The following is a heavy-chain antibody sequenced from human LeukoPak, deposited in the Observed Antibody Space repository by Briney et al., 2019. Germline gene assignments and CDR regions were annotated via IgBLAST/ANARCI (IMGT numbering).Heavy chain of an antibody. CDR1: GFSFSTYS. Sequence: GGSLRLSCAASGFSFSTYSMNWVRQAPGRGLEWVSYISSSSSTIYYADSVKGRFTISRDNAKNSLYLQMNSLRADDAAVYYCAKGHSDYGTGFDLWGQGTLVTVSS. CDR3: AKGHSDYGTGFDL. CDR2: ISSSSSTI. V-gene: IGHV3-48*01. J-gene: IGHJ4*02. D-gene: IGHD4-17*01.